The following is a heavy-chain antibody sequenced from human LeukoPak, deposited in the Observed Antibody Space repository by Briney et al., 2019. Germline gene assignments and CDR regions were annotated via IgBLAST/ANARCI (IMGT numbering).Heavy chain of an antibody. D-gene: IGHD3/OR15-3a*01. CDR3: ARHAQRTGMDYYFDN. Sequence: SETLSLTCTVSGGSISSYYWSWIRQPPGKGLEWFGYIYTSGSTNYNPSLKSRVTISVDTSKNQFSLKLSSVTAADTAVYYCARHAQRTGMDYYFDNWGQGTLVTVSS. CDR1: GGSISSYY. CDR2: IYTSGST. V-gene: IGHV4-4*09. J-gene: IGHJ4*02.